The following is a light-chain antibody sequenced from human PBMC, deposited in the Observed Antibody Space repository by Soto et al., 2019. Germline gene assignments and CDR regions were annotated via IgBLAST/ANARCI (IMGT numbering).Light chain of an antibody. V-gene: IGKV1-5*03. Sequence: DIQMTKSPSTLSASVGDRVIITCRASQSISSWLASYQQKPGKAPNLLIYKASPLKSGVPSRFSVSGSGTEFSVTISCPQPYYFATYYCQQYDNDSWTFGQGTKVQIK. CDR1: QSISSW. CDR3: QQYDNDSWT. CDR2: KAS. J-gene: IGKJ1*01.